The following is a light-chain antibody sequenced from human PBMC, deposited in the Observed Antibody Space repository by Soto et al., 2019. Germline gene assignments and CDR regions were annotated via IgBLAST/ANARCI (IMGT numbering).Light chain of an antibody. CDR2: DAS. CDR3: QQRSNWPLLT. V-gene: IGKV3-11*01. J-gene: IGKJ4*01. Sequence: EIVLTQSPATLSLSPGERATLSCRASQSVSNYLAWYQQKPGQAPRLLIYDASNRATGIPARFSGSGYGTDFTLTISSLEPEDFAVYYCQQRSNWPLLTSGGGTKVEIK. CDR1: QSVSNY.